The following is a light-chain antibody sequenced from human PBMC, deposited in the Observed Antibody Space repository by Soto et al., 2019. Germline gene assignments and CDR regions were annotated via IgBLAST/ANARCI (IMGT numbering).Light chain of an antibody. V-gene: IGLV2-14*01. J-gene: IGLJ2*01. CDR1: SSDVGGYNY. CDR3: SSYTSVSTLV. CDR2: DVN. Sequence: QSVLTQPASVSGSPGQSITISCTGTSSDVGGYNYVSWYQQLPGNAPKLIIYDVNNRPSGVSNRFSGSKSGNTASLTISGLQAEDEADYYCSSYTSVSTLVFGGGTKLTVL.